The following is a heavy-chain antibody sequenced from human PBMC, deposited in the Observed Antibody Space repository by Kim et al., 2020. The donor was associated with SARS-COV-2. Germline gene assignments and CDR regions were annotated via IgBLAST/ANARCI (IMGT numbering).Heavy chain of an antibody. CDR2: IYYSGST. D-gene: IGHD3-9*01. Sequence: SETLSLTCTVSGGSISSSSYYWGWIRQPPGKGLEWIGSIYYSGSTYYNPSLKSRVTISVDTSKNQFSLKLSSVTAADAAVYYCARHLRSGLVATPRVLDYWGQGALVTVSS. V-gene: IGHV4-39*01. CDR1: GGSISSSSYY. CDR3: ARHLRSGLVATPRVLDY. J-gene: IGHJ4*02.